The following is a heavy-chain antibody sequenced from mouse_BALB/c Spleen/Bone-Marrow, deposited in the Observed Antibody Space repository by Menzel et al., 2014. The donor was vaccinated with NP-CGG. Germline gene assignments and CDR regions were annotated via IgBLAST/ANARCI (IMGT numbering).Heavy chain of an antibody. J-gene: IGHJ3*01. V-gene: IGHV2-4-1*01. Sequence: QVHVKQSGPGLVQPSQSLSITCTVSGFSLTSYGVHWVRQSPGKGLEWLGVIWSGGSTDYNAAFISRLSISKDNSKSXVFFKMNSLQADDTAIYYCARNMGSYYGYLAYWGQGTLVTVSA. CDR2: IWSGGST. CDR3: ARNMGSYYGYLAY. D-gene: IGHD1-2*01. CDR1: GFSLTSYG.